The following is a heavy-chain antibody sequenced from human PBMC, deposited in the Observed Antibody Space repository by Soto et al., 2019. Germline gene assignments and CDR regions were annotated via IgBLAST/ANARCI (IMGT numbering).Heavy chain of an antibody. D-gene: IGHD5-18*01. CDR1: GASISSGNDY. CDR2: VYHRGNT. CDR3: TRDRAYNYGNWFDP. V-gene: IGHV4-30-4*01. Sequence: PSETLSLTCTVSGASISSGNDYWTWIRQPPGKGLEWIGYVYHRGNTYYNPSLKSRLTISLDTSKNQFSLNVSSVTAADTAVYYCTRDRAYNYGNWFDPWGQGILVTVSS. J-gene: IGHJ5*02.